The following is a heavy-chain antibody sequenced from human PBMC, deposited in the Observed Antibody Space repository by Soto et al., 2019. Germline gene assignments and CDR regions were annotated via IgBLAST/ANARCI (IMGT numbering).Heavy chain of an antibody. D-gene: IGHD1-1*01. Sequence: QVQLEGSGGAVVQPGRSLRLSCAASGFAFSSYAMQWVRQAPGKGLEWVAGISYDGSNKHYADSVKGRYTISRDNSKTTLFLQMNSLSTEDTAVYYCVRDYNDGIGRYDYWGQGTPVTVSS. CDR2: ISYDGSNK. CDR1: GFAFSSYA. V-gene: IGHV3-30-3*01. J-gene: IGHJ4*02. CDR3: VRDYNDGIGRYDY.